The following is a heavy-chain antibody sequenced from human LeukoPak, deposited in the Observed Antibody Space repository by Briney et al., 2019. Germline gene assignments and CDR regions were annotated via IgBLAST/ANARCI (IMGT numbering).Heavy chain of an antibody. D-gene: IGHD1-26*01. CDR1: GFTFSSYS. V-gene: IGHV3-21*01. CDR2: ISSSSSYI. Sequence: GGSLRLSCAASGFTFSSYSMNWVRQAPGKGLEWVSSISSSSSYIYYAESVKRRFTISRDNSKNTLSLQMNSLRAEDTPVYYCAKSSGGLPRDYFDYWGQGTLVTVSS. J-gene: IGHJ4*02. CDR3: AKSSGGLPRDYFDY.